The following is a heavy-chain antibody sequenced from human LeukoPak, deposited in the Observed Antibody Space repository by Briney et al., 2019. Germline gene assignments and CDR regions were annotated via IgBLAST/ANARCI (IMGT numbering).Heavy chain of an antibody. CDR2: ISAYNGNT. J-gene: IGHJ5*02. V-gene: IGHV1-18*04. CDR1: GYTFTSYG. Sequence: AASVKVSCKASGYTFTSYGISWVRQAPGQGLEWMGWISAYNGNTNYAQKLQGRVTMTPDTSTSTAYMELRSLRSDDTAVYYCARDLIRYSSSWYWFDPWGQGTLVTVSS. D-gene: IGHD6-13*01. CDR3: ARDLIRYSSSWYWFDP.